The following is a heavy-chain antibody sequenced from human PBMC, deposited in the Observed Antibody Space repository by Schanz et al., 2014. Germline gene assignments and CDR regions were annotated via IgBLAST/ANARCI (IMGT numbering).Heavy chain of an antibody. CDR3: AKDRQNRVNRVGYYYGMDV. D-gene: IGHD3-16*01. CDR2: IWYDGSNK. V-gene: IGHV3-33*06. J-gene: IGHJ6*02. Sequence: QVQLVESGGGVVQPGRSLRLSCAASGFTFSNYGMHWVRQAPGKGLEWVAVIWYDGSNKDYADSVKGRFTISRDNSKNTLSLQMNSLRAEDTALYYCAKDRQNRVNRVGYYYGMDVWGQGTTVTVSS. CDR1: GFTFSNYG.